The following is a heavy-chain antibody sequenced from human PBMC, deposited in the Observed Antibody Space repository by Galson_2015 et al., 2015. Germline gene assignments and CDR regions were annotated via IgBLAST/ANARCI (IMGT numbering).Heavy chain of an antibody. Sequence: SVKVSCKASGYTFTSYAMHWVRQAPGQGLEWMGWINAGNGNTKYSQKFQSRVTITRDTSASTAYMELSSLRSEDTAVYYCTRGRYYDFWSGYFREAPTDCAFDIWGQGTMVTVSS. J-gene: IGHJ3*02. V-gene: IGHV1-3*01. D-gene: IGHD3-3*01. CDR3: TRGRYYDFWSGYFREAPTDCAFDI. CDR1: GYTFTSYA. CDR2: INAGNGNT.